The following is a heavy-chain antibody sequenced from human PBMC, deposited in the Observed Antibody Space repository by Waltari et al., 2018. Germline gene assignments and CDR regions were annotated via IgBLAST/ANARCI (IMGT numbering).Heavy chain of an antibody. Sequence: EVQLVESGGGLVQPGGSLRLSCVASGFTFSMYAMQWVRQAPGKGLEYVSGMSSNGDTVYYGNSVKGRFTMSRDNSNNMLYLQMDSLRTEDTAVDYCARDGRATNDFWGQGSLVTVSS. CDR2: MSSNGDTV. J-gene: IGHJ4*02. CDR1: GFTFSMYA. V-gene: IGHV3-64*01. D-gene: IGHD1-26*01. CDR3: ARDGRATNDF.